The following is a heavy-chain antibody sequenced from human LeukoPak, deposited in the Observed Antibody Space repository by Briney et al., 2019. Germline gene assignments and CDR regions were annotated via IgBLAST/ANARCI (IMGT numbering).Heavy chain of an antibody. J-gene: IGHJ3*02. V-gene: IGHV1-46*01. CDR3: VRVSSSRGKLDAFDI. CDR2: INPSGGST. Sequence: GASVKVSCKASGYTFTSYYMHWVRQAPGQGLEWMGIINPSGGSTSYAQNLQDRVTMTIDTSTSTAYMELRSLRFDDTAVYYCVRVSSSRGKLDAFDIWGQGTMVTVSS. D-gene: IGHD6-6*01. CDR1: GYTFTSYY.